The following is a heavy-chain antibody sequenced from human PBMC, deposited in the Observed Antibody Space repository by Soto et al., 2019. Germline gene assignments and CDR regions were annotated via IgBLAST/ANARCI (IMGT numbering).Heavy chain of an antibody. CDR2: INAGNGNT. CDR3: ARDRTYYDILTGSHTPYYYYGMDV. D-gene: IGHD3-9*01. Sequence: ASVKVSCKASGYTFTSYAMHWVRQAPGQRLEWMGWINAGNGNTKYSQKFQGRVTITADKSTSTAYMELSSLRSEDTAVYYCARDRTYYDILTGSHTPYYYYGMDVWGQGTTVTVSS. V-gene: IGHV1-3*01. J-gene: IGHJ6*02. CDR1: GYTFTSYA.